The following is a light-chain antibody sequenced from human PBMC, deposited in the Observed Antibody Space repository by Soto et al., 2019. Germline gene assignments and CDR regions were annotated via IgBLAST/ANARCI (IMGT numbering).Light chain of an antibody. V-gene: IGKV3-20*01. J-gene: IGKJ1*01. CDR1: QRVSNNY. Sequence: EIVLTQSPGTLSLSPGERATLSCRARQRVSNNYLAWYQQKPVQPPRLLISGASNRATGIPDRLSSSGSGTNLALTISTLESEDFAVYYYQQYGSSGTFGQGTKVDSK. CDR3: QQYGSSGT. CDR2: GAS.